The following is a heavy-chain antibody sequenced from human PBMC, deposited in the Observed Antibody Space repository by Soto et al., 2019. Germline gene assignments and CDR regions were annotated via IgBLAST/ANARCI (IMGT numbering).Heavy chain of an antibody. V-gene: IGHV3-74*01. CDR3: ATVATNSYNWLDP. Sequence: GGSLRLSCAASGVPFNTYWMHWVRQAPGKGLVWVSRINSDGTKTTYADSVKGRFTISRDNAKNTVYLQMNSLRAEDTAVYYCATVATNSYNWLDPWGQGTLVTVSS. D-gene: IGHD5-12*01. CDR2: INSDGTKT. CDR1: GVPFNTYW. J-gene: IGHJ5*02.